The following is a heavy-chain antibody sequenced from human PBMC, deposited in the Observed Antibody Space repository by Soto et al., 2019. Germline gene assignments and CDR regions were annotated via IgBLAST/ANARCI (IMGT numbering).Heavy chain of an antibody. Sequence: ASVKVSCKASGYTFTGYYMHWVRQAPGQGLEWMGWINPNSGGTNYAQKFQGWVTMTRDTSISTAYMELSRLRSDDTAVYYCARGSHCSGGSCYGRDAFDIWGQGTMVTVS. CDR3: ARGSHCSGGSCYGRDAFDI. J-gene: IGHJ3*02. CDR1: GYTFTGYY. D-gene: IGHD2-15*01. CDR2: INPNSGGT. V-gene: IGHV1-2*04.